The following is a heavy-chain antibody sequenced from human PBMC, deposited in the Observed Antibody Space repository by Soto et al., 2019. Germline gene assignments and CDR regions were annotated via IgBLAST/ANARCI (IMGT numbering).Heavy chain of an antibody. D-gene: IGHD2-21*02. Sequence: TSETLSLTCTVTGDSISSRSYYWGCIRQPPGKGLEWIGSIYYSGSTYNNPTLRSRASMSINTSKAQFSPKLKSVTGANTALYCCARQRTSVVTQAYFDVWGPGSLVTVSS. CDR2: IYYSGST. CDR1: GDSISSRSYY. V-gene: IGHV4-39*01. J-gene: IGHJ4*02. CDR3: ARQRTSVVTQAYFDV.